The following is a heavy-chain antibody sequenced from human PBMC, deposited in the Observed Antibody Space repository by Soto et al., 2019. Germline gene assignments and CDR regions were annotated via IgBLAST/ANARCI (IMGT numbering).Heavy chain of an antibody. D-gene: IGHD1-1*01. CDR3: ARNRNWNDAYFDY. J-gene: IGHJ4*02. CDR2: IYSGGST. CDR1: GFTVSSSY. Sequence: EVQLVESGGGLVQPGGSLRLSCAASGFTVSSSYMSWVRQAPGKGPEWVSVIYSGGSTYYADSVKDRFTISRDNSKNTQDLQMNSLRAEDTSVYYCARNRNWNDAYFDYWGQGTLVTVSS. V-gene: IGHV3-66*01.